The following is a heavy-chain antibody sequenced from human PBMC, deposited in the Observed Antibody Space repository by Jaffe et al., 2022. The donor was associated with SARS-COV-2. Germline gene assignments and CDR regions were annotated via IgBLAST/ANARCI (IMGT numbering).Heavy chain of an antibody. Sequence: EVQLVESGGGLVQPGRSLRLSCAASGFTFDDYAMHWVRQAPGKGLEWVSGISWNSGSIGYADSVKGRFTISRDNAKNSLYLQMNSLRAEDTALYYCAKEDDFDYWGQGTLVTVSS. V-gene: IGHV3-9*01. CDR1: GFTFDDYA. CDR3: AKEDDFDY. J-gene: IGHJ4*02. CDR2: ISWNSGSI.